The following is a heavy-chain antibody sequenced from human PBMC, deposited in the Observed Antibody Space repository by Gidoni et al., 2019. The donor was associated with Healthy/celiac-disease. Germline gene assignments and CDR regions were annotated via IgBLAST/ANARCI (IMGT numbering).Heavy chain of an antibody. J-gene: IGHJ6*02. D-gene: IGHD2-2*01. CDR1: GGSFSGYY. CDR2: INHSGST. Sequence: QVQLQQWGAGLLKPSETLSLTCAVHGGSFSGYYWSWIRQPPGKGLEWIGEINHSGSTNYNPSLKSRVTISVDTSKNQFSLKLSSVTAADTAVYYCARLQHYGMDVWGQGTTVTVSS. V-gene: IGHV4-34*01. CDR3: ARLQHYGMDV.